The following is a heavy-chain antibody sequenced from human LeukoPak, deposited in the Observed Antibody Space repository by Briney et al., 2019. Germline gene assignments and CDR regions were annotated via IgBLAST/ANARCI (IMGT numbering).Heavy chain of an antibody. CDR1: GFTFSSYA. J-gene: IGHJ4*02. V-gene: IGHV3-30*04. CDR2: ISYDGSNK. Sequence: GGSLRLSCAASGFTFSSYAMHWVRQAPGKGLEWVAVISYDGSNKYYADSVKGRFTISRDNAKNSLYLQMNSLRAEDTAVYYCAKKFGIAVAGTPPDYWGQGTLVTVSS. D-gene: IGHD6-19*01. CDR3: AKKFGIAVAGTPPDY.